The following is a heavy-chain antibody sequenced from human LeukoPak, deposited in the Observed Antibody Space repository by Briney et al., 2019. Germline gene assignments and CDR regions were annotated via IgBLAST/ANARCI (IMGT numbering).Heavy chain of an antibody. CDR2: IYYSGNT. CDR1: GGSISSYY. V-gene: IGHV4-59*01. D-gene: IGHD1-1*01. CDR3: ARDRNNWNEHDAFDI. Sequence: PSETLSVTCTVSGGSISSYYWSWIRQPPGKGLEWIGYIYYSGNTNYNPSLKSRVTISVDTSKNQFSLKLSSVTAADTAVYYCARDRNNWNEHDAFDIWGQGTIVTVSS. J-gene: IGHJ3*02.